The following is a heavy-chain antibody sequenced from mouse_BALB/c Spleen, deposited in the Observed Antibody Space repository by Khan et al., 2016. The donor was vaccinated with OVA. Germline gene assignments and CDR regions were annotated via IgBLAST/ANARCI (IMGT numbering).Heavy chain of an antibody. CDR1: GYSITTNYA. CDR2: ISYSGST. D-gene: IGHD1-1*01. V-gene: IGHV3-2*02. CDR3: ARKNYYGYAVDY. Sequence: EVKLLESGPGLVKPSQSLSLTCTVTGYSITTNYAWDWIRQFPGNKLEWMGYISYSGSTSYNPSLKSRISITRDTSKNQFFLQLNSATTEDTATYYCARKNYYGYAVDYWGQGTSVTVSS. J-gene: IGHJ4*01.